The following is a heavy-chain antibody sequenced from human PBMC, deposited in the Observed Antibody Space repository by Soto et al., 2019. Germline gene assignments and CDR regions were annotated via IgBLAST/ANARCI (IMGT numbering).Heavy chain of an antibody. CDR1: GGTFSSYA. D-gene: IGHD6-6*01. CDR3: ARASSSPPGEPYYYGMDV. V-gene: IGHV1-69*01. Sequence: QVQLVQSGAEVKKPGSSVKVSCKASGGTFSSYAISWVRQAPGQVREWMGGFIPIFGTANYAQKVQGRVTITADESTSTAYMELSSLRSEDTAVYYCARASSSPPGEPYYYGMDVWGQGTTVTVSS. J-gene: IGHJ6*02. CDR2: FIPIFGTA.